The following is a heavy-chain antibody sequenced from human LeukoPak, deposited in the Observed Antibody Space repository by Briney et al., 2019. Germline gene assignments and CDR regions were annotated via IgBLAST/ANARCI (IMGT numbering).Heavy chain of an antibody. CDR2: IYYSGST. CDR1: GGSISSYY. D-gene: IGHD2-2*01. Sequence: PSETLSLTCTVSGGSISSYYWSWIRQPPGKGLEWIGYIYYSGSTNYNPSLKSRVTISVDTSKNQFSLKLSSVTAADTAVYYCAGGVVPAAMGVWGQGTTVTVSS. V-gene: IGHV4-59*01. J-gene: IGHJ6*02. CDR3: AGGVVPAAMGV.